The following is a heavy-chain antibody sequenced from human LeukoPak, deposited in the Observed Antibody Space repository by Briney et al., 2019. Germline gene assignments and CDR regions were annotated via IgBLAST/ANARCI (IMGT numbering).Heavy chain of an antibody. D-gene: IGHD6-13*01. CDR3: ATIEQQLVAFDP. J-gene: IGHJ5*02. CDR1: GGSISSGGYY. CDR2: IYYSGST. V-gene: IGHV4-31*03. Sequence: PSRTLSLTCTVSGGSISSGGYYWSWIRQHPGKGLEWIGYIYYSGSTYYNPSLKSRVTISVDTSKNQFSLKLSSVTAADTAVYYCATIEQQLVAFDPWGQGTLVTVSS.